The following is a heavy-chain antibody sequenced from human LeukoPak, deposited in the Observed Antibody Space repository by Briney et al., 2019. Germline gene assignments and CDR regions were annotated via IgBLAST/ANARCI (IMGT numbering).Heavy chain of an antibody. V-gene: IGHV4-59*11. CDR2: IYYSGIT. CDR1: GGSISSHY. J-gene: IGHJ4*02. D-gene: IGHD2-15*01. CDR3: ARDQMGCSGGSCYPGYSDY. Sequence: SETLSLTCTVSGGSISSHYWSWIRQPPGKGLEWIGYIYYSGITNYNPSLKSRVTISVDTSKNQFSLKLSSVTAADTAVYYCARDQMGCSGGSCYPGYSDYWGQGTLVTLSS.